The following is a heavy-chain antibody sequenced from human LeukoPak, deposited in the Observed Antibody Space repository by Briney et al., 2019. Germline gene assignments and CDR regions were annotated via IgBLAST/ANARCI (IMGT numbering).Heavy chain of an antibody. J-gene: IGHJ4*02. V-gene: IGHV3-7*03. CDR3: AKLLGWAATYYFDY. D-gene: IGHD3-10*01. Sequence: GGSLRLSCAASGFTFNNYWMSWVRQAPGKGLEWVANIKHDEIEKYYVDSVKGRFTISRDNSKNTLYLQMNSLRAEDTAVYYCAKLLGWAATYYFDYWGQGTLVTVSS. CDR2: IKHDEIEK. CDR1: GFTFNNYW.